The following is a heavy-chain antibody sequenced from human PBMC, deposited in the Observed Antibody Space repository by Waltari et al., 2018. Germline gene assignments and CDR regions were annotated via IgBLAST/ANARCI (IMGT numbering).Heavy chain of an antibody. CDR2: ISPRSGGT. Sequence: QVQLVQSGAEVKKPWASVKVSCTASGNTFTDYYIHWVRQAPGHGLEWMGWISPRSGGTKYAQKFQGRVTMTRDTSISTAYMELTSLRSDDTAVYYCARDNWNYGNTFDFWGQGTLVTVSS. D-gene: IGHD1-7*01. CDR1: GNTFTDYY. CDR3: ARDNWNYGNTFDF. J-gene: IGHJ4*02. V-gene: IGHV1-2*02.